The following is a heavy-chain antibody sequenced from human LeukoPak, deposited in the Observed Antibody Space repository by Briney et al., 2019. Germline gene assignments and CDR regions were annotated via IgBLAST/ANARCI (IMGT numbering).Heavy chain of an antibody. CDR2: INPNSGGT. D-gene: IGHD6-19*01. V-gene: IGHV1-2*02. J-gene: IGHJ4*02. CDR3: ARGDFLAVAGRPSDY. Sequence: APVKVSCKASGYTFTGYYMHWVRQAPGQGLEWMGWINPNSGGTNYAQKFQGRVTMTRDTSISTAYMELSRLRSDDTAVYYCARGDFLAVAGRPSDYWGQGTLVTVSS. CDR1: GYTFTGYY.